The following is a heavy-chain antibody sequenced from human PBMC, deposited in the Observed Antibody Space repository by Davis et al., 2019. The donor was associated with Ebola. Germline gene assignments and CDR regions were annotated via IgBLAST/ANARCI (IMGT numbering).Heavy chain of an antibody. V-gene: IGHV1-2*02. CDR3: ARGPHMARGVRGFDY. J-gene: IGHJ4*02. D-gene: IGHD3-10*01. CDR2: INPNSGGT. Sequence: ASVKVSCKASGYTFTGYYMHWVRQASGQGLEWMGWINPNSGGTNYAQKFQGRVTMTRDTSISTAYMELSRLRSDDTAVYYCARGPHMARGVRGFDYWGQGTLVTVSS. CDR1: GYTFTGYY.